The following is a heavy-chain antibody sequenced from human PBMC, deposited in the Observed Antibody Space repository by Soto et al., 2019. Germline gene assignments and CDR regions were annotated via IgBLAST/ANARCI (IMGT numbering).Heavy chain of an antibody. V-gene: IGHV1-69*06. CDR1: GGPFSSYA. Sequence: SVKVSFKASGGPFSSYAISWVRQAPGQGLEWMGGIIPIFGTANYAQKFQGRVTITADKSTSTAYMELSSLSSEDTAVYYCARDGGYDTLTGLAGYYGMDVWGQGTTVTVSS. D-gene: IGHD3-9*01. CDR2: IIPIFGTA. CDR3: ARDGGYDTLTGLAGYYGMDV. J-gene: IGHJ6*02.